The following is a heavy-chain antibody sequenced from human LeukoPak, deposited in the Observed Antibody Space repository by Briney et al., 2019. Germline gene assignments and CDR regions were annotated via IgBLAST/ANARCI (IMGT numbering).Heavy chain of an antibody. J-gene: IGHJ4*02. D-gene: IGHD6-19*01. CDR1: GYTFTGYY. V-gene: IGHV1-2*02. CDR3: ARDRAPPAIAVAGIGFSY. CDR2: INPNSGGT. Sequence: ASVKASCKASGYTFTGYYMHWVRQAPGQGLEWMGWINPNSGGTNYAQKFQGRVTMTRDTSISTAYMELSRLRSDDTAVYYCARDRAPPAIAVAGIGFSYWGQGTLVTVSS.